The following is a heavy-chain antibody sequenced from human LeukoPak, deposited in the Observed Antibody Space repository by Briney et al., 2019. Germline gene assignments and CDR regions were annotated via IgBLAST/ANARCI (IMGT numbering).Heavy chain of an antibody. V-gene: IGHV4-59*01. Sequence: SETLSLTCSVSGDSINSNYWSWMRQPPGKGLEWIGYIYCGGSTNYNPSLKSRVSMSVDTSKNQFSLNLSSVTAADTAVYHCARLLAGCPGGRCRAHFDYWGQGTLVTVSS. D-gene: IGHD2-15*01. CDR3: ARLLAGCPGGRCRAHFDY. J-gene: IGHJ4*02. CDR2: IYCGGST. CDR1: GDSINSNY.